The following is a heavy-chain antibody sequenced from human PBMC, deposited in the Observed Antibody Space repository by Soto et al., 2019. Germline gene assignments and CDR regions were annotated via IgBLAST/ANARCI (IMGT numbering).Heavy chain of an antibody. CDR1: GGAFSGYY. Sequence: SDTLSLTCAVYGGAFSGYYWSWVGQPPGKGLEWIGEINHSGSTNYNPSLKSRVTISVDTSKNQFSLKLSSVTAADTAVYYCARVFYYYDSNFSRAFDIWGQGTMVTVSS. J-gene: IGHJ3*02. CDR3: ARVFYYYDSNFSRAFDI. V-gene: IGHV4-34*01. CDR2: INHSGST. D-gene: IGHD3-22*01.